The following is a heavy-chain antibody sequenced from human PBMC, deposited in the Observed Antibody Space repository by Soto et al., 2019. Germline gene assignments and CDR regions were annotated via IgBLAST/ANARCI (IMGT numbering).Heavy chain of an antibody. J-gene: IGHJ4*02. V-gene: IGHV3-66*03. Sequence: PGGSLRLSCAASGFSVTTNYMSWVRQAPGKGLVWVSRISDYGRINYADSVKDRFIISRDDAKSELYLQLNDLRAEDTAMYYCARGGLEPFDHWGQGA. CDR3: ARGGLEPFDH. D-gene: IGHD1-1*01. CDR2: ISDYGRI. CDR1: GFSVTTNY.